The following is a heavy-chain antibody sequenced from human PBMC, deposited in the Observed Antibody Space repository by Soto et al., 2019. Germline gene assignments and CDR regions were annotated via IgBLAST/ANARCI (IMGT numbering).Heavy chain of an antibody. D-gene: IGHD5-18*01. V-gene: IGHV3-30-3*01. CDR2: ISYDGSNK. CDR3: ARDRRDTAMVTGAFDI. CDR1: GFTLSIYA. Sequence: QVQLVESGGGVVQPGRSLRLSCAASGFTLSIYAMHWVRQAPGKGLEWVAVISYDGSNKDYADSVKGRFTISRDNSKNTLYLQMNSLRAEDTAVYYCARDRRDTAMVTGAFDIWGQGTMVTVSS. J-gene: IGHJ3*02.